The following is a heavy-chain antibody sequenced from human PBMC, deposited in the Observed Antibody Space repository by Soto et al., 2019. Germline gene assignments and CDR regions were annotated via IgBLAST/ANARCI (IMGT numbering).Heavy chain of an antibody. Sequence: QVQLVESGGGVVQPGRSLRLSCAASGFTFSSYGMHWVRQAPGKGLEWVAIIWYDGSNKYYADSVKGRFTISRDNSKNTLYLQMNSLRAEDTAVYYWARDRLSSSWCGLDYWGQGTLVTVSS. CDR1: GFTFSSYG. CDR2: IWYDGSNK. J-gene: IGHJ4*02. V-gene: IGHV3-33*01. D-gene: IGHD6-13*01. CDR3: ARDRLSSSWCGLDY.